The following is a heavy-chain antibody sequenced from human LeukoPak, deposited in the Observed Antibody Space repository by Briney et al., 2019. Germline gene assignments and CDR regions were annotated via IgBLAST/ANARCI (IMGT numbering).Heavy chain of an antibody. J-gene: IGHJ4*02. V-gene: IGHV1-69*05. CDR1: GGTFSSYA. CDR2: IIPIFGTA. D-gene: IGHD3-9*01. Sequence: SVKVSCKASGGTFSSYAISWVRQAPRQGLEWMGRIIPIFGTANYAQKFQGRVTITTDESTSTAYMELSSLRSEDTAVYYCARDRAGYYLDYWGQGTLVTVSS. CDR3: ARDRAGYYLDY.